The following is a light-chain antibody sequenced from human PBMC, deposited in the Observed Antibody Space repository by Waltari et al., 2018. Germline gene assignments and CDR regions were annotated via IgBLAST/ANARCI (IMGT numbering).Light chain of an antibody. J-gene: IGKJ5*01. V-gene: IGKV3-11*01. CDR3: QQRSNWPIT. Sequence: EIVLTQSPATLSFSPGERATLSCRASQRVSSYLAWYQQTPGQAPRLLIYDASNRATGIPARFSGSGSGTDFTLTISSLEPEDFAVYYCQQRSNWPITFGQGTRLEIK. CDR2: DAS. CDR1: QRVSSY.